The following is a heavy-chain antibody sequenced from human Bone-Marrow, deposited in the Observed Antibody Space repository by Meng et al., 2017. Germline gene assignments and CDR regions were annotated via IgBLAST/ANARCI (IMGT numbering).Heavy chain of an antibody. V-gene: IGHV4-31*03. CDR3: ARDQATVAGTIDY. D-gene: IGHD6-19*01. CDR2: ISFSGST. CDR1: GGSISSGGYH. Sequence: SETLSLTCTVSGGSISSGGYHWSWIRQHPGKGLEWIGHISFSGSTYYNPSLKSRVTIAVDTSKNQFSLKLSSVTAADTAVYYCARDQATVAGTIDYWGQGTLVTVSS. J-gene: IGHJ4*02.